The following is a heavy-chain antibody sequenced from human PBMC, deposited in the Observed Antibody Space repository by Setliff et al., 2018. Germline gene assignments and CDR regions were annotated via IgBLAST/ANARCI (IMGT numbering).Heavy chain of an antibody. V-gene: IGHV4-61*02. Sequence: TLSLTCTVSGGSISSGSYYWSWIRQPAGKGLEWIGRIYTSGSTNYNPSLKSRVTISVDTSKNQFYLKLSSVAAADPAVYYCARDLPKYSSSSVDNYCYYWGQGTLVTVSS. CDR2: IYTSGST. CDR3: ARDLPKYSSSSVDNYCYY. J-gene: IGHJ4*02. CDR1: GGSISSGSYY. D-gene: IGHD6-6*01.